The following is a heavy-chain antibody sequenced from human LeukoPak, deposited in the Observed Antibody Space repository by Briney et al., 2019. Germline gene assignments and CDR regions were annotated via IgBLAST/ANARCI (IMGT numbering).Heavy chain of an antibody. CDR2: IYSGGST. Sequence: GGSPRLSCAASGFTVSSNYMSWVRQAPGKGLEWVSVIYSGGSTYYADSVKGRFTISRDNSKNTLYLQMNSLRAEDTAVYYCARWKDSSGYYGGDQEAFDIWGQGTMVTVSS. V-gene: IGHV3-53*01. J-gene: IGHJ3*02. CDR3: ARWKDSSGYYGGDQEAFDI. CDR1: GFTVSSNY. D-gene: IGHD3-22*01.